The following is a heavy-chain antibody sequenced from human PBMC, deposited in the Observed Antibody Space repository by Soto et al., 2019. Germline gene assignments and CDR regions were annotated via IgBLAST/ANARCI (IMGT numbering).Heavy chain of an antibody. J-gene: IGHJ4*02. D-gene: IGHD3-10*01. V-gene: IGHV3-30*18. Sequence: QVQLVESGGGVVQPGRSLRLSCAASGFTFSTYGVHWVRQAPGKGLEWVAIISYDGSDKYYAESVKRRFTISRDNSKSTINLQINSLRAEDTAVYYCAKGLLWIGEFLSSFDSWGQGTLVTVSS. CDR3: AKGLLWIGEFLSSFDS. CDR2: ISYDGSDK. CDR1: GFTFSTYG.